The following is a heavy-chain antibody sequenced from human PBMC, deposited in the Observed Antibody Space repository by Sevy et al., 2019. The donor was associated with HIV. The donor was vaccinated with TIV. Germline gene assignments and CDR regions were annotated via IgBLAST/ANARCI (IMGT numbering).Heavy chain of an antibody. CDR2: ISSSGSTI. D-gene: IGHD2-15*01. Sequence: GGSLRLSFAASGFTFSDYYMSWIRQAPGKGLEWVSYISSSGSTIYYADSVKGRFTISRDNAKNSLYLQMNSLRAEDTAVYYCARTIVADKTLYYMDVWGKGTTVTVSS. CDR1: GFTFSDYY. V-gene: IGHV3-11*04. J-gene: IGHJ6*03. CDR3: ARTIVADKTLYYMDV.